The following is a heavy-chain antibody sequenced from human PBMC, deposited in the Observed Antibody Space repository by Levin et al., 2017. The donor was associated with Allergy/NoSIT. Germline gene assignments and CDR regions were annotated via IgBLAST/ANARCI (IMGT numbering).Heavy chain of an antibody. Sequence: GESLKISCAASGITFSDYSMSWIRQAPGKGLEWVSYISSSSTNIYYADSVKGRFTVSRDNAKDSLFLQMNSLRAEDTAVYYCASSGYYYASPGWYFDLWGRGTLVTVSS. J-gene: IGHJ2*01. D-gene: IGHD3-22*01. CDR3: ASSGYYYASPGWYFDL. CDR1: GITFSDYS. V-gene: IGHV3-11*01. CDR2: ISSSSTNI.